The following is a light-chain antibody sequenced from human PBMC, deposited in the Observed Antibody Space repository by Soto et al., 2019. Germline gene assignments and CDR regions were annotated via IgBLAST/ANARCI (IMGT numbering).Light chain of an antibody. J-gene: IGLJ1*01. V-gene: IGLV2-14*01. CDR2: DVS. CDR1: SSDVGGYNY. Sequence: QSALTQPASVSGSPGQSITISCTGTSSDVGGYNYVSWYQQHPGKAPKFMIYDVSNRPSGVSNRFSDSKSGNTASLTISGLQAEDEADYYCSSYTTSNTRQIVFGSGTKVTVL. CDR3: SSYTTSNTRQIV.